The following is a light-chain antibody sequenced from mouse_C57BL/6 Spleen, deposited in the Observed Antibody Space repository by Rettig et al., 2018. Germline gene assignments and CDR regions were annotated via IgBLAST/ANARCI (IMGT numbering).Light chain of an antibody. CDR1: QSVSND. CDR2: YAS. V-gene: IGKV6-32*01. CDR3: QQDYSSPT. Sequence: ASQSVSNDVAWYQQKPGQSPKLLIYYASNRYTGVPDRFTGSGYGTDFTFTISTVQAEDLAVYFCQQDYSSPTFGGGTKLEIK. J-gene: IGKJ1*01.